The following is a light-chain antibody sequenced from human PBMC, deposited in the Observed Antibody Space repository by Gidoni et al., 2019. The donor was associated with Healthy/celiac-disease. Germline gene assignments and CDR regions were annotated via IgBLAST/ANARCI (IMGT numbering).Light chain of an antibody. J-gene: IGLJ2*01. V-gene: IGLV3-1*01. Sequence: SYELTQPPSVSVSPEQTASITCSGDKLGDKYACWYQQKPGQSPVLVIYQDSKRPSGIPERFSGSNSGNTATLTISGTQAMDEADYYCQAWDSSIDVVFGGGTKLTVL. CDR1: KLGDKY. CDR3: QAWDSSIDVV. CDR2: QDS.